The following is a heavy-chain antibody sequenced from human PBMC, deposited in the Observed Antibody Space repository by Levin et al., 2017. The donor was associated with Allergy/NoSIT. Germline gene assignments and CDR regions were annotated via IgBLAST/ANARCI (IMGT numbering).Heavy chain of an antibody. CDR1: GFSARTRG. CDR2: ISGGSGTT. D-gene: IGHD1-1*01. J-gene: IGHJ5*02. Sequence: GESLKISCAASGFSARTRGITWVRQAPGKGLEWVSGISGGSGTTHYADSVKGRFTVSSDDSNNTVHLHMNSLSAEDTARYYCARWNGYGDAWGQGILVIVSS. V-gene: IGHV3-23*01. CDR3: ARWNGYGDA.